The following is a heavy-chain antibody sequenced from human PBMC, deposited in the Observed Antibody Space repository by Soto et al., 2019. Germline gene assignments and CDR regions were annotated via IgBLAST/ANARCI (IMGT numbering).Heavy chain of an antibody. Sequence: YVTLSLTCPVSGGSLSSYYWSWLRPPPGKGLEWIGYIYYSGSTNYNPSLKSRVTISVDTSKNQFSLKLSSVTAADTAVYYCASSRRIVGANVADWVQGTLVTVSS. CDR1: GGSLSSYY. CDR3: ASSRRIVGANVAD. J-gene: IGHJ4*02. D-gene: IGHD1-26*01. CDR2: IYYSGST. V-gene: IGHV4-59*01.